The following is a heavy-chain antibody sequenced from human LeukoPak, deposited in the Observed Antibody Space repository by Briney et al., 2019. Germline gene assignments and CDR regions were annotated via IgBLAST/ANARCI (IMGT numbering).Heavy chain of an antibody. V-gene: IGHV3-49*04. J-gene: IGHJ4*02. CDR2: IRSKAYGGTT. CDR1: GFTFGDYA. CDR3: PRDRGLRCFDFFDY. Sequence: PGGSLRLSCTASGFTFGDYAMSWVRKAPGKGLELVGFIRSKAYGGTTEYAASVKGRFTISRDDSKSIAYLQINSLKTEDTAVYYCPRDRGLRCFDFFDYWGQGTLVTVSS. D-gene: IGHD3-9*01.